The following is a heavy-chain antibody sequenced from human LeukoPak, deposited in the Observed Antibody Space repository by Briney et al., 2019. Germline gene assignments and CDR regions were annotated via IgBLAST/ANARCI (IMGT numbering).Heavy chain of an antibody. CDR1: GFIFSNYA. V-gene: IGHV3-23*01. CDR3: VRSAVIPDNWFDP. J-gene: IGHJ5*02. D-gene: IGHD2/OR15-2a*01. CDR2: ISDSGGST. Sequence: GGSLRLSCAASGFIFSNYAMNWVRQAPGKGLEWVSVISDSGGSTYYADSVKGRFTISRDNSENMLYLQMNSLRAEDTAVYLCVRSAVIPDNWFDPWGQGALVTVSS.